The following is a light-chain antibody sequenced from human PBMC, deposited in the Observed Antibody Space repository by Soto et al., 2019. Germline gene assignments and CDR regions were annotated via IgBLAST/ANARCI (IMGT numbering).Light chain of an antibody. CDR3: QQYGSSLVT. CDR2: SAS. V-gene: IGKV3-20*01. CDR1: QSVSSSY. Sequence: EIVLTQSPGTLSLSLGDRATLSCRASQSVSSSYLPWYQQKPGQAPRLLIYSASTRPAGIPARFSGRGSGTDFTLTISRLEPEDFAMYYCQQYGSSLVTFGGGTKVEIK. J-gene: IGKJ4*01.